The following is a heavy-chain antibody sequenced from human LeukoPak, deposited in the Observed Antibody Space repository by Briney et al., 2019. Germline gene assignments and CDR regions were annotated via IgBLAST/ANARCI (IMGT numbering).Heavy chain of an antibody. Sequence: PGGSLRLSCAASGFTFSNYAIHWVRQAPGKGLEWVAVISYDGGSEYYADSVKGRFTISRDSSRNTLFLQMSSLRADDTAVYYCVREDLGIEYWGQGTLVTVSP. CDR3: VREDLGIEY. J-gene: IGHJ4*02. D-gene: IGHD3/OR15-3a*01. CDR1: GFTFSNYA. CDR2: ISYDGGSE. V-gene: IGHV3-30-3*01.